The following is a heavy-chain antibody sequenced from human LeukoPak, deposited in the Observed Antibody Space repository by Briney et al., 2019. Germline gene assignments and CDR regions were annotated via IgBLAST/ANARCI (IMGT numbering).Heavy chain of an antibody. CDR2: IYSGGST. CDR1: GFTVSSNY. J-gene: IGHJ4*02. CDR3: ARVPNCDFWSGYLDY. Sequence: GGSLGLSCAASGFTVSSNYMSWVRQAPGKGLEWVSIIYSGGSTYYADSVKGRFTISRDNSKNTLYLQMNSLRLEDTAVYYCARVPNCDFWSGYLDYWGQGTLVTVSS. V-gene: IGHV3-66*02. D-gene: IGHD3-3*01.